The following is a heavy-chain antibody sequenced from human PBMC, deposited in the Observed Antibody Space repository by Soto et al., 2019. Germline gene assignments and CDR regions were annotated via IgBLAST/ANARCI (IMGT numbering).Heavy chain of an antibody. D-gene: IGHD2-2*01. CDR1: GFTFSSYA. V-gene: IGHV3-23*01. CDR2: ISGSGGST. J-gene: IGHJ6*02. CDR3: AKDNVVPAANHYYYYGMDV. Sequence: GGSLRLSCAASGFTFSSYAMSWVRQAPGKGLEWVSAISGSGGSTYYADSVKGRFTISRDNSKNTLYLQMNSLRAEDTAVYYCAKDNVVPAANHYYYYGMDVVGQGTTVTVS.